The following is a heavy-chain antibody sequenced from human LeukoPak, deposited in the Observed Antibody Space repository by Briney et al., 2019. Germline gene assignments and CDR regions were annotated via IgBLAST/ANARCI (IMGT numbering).Heavy chain of an antibody. CDR1: GGSFSGYY. CDR2: INHSGST. V-gene: IGHV4-34*01. D-gene: IGHD4-17*01. J-gene: IGHJ4*02. CDR3: ARDTGTPGDY. Sequence: SETLSLTCAVYGGSFSGYYWSWIRQPPGKGLEWIGEINHSGSTNYNPSLKSRVTISVDTSKNQFSLKLSSVTAADTAVYYCARDTGTPGDYWGQGTLVTVSS.